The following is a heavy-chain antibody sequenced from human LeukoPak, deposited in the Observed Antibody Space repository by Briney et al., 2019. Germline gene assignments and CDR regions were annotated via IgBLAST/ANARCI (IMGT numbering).Heavy chain of an antibody. D-gene: IGHD6-13*01. CDR3: ARGGTSSWLKTEYYFDY. Sequence: ASVKVSCKASGYTFNKYGISWVRQAPGQGLEWMGIINPSGGSTSYAQKFQGRVTMTRDTSTSTVYMELSSLRSEDTAVYYCARGGTSSWLKTEYYFDYWGQGTLVTVSS. CDR2: INPSGGST. V-gene: IGHV1-46*02. J-gene: IGHJ4*02. CDR1: GYTFNKYG.